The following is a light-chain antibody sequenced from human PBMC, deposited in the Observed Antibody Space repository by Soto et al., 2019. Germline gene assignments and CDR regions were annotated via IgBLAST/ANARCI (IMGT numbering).Light chain of an antibody. V-gene: IGKV3-15*01. CDR3: QQYGDWPLA. J-gene: IGKJ4*01. CDR2: AAS. Sequence: EIAVTQSPATLSVSPGERATLSCRASQSVGNNFAWYQQKPGQAPRLLIFAASTRATGVPSRFSGSGSGTEFTLTISSLQSEDFAVYYCQQYGDWPLAFGGGAKVEI. CDR1: QSVGNN.